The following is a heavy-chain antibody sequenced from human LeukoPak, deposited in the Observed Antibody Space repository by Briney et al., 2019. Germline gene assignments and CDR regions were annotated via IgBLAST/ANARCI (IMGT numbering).Heavy chain of an antibody. D-gene: IGHD6-19*01. CDR2: ISYDGSNK. CDR3: ARPYSSGPDAFDI. V-gene: IGHV3-30-3*01. J-gene: IGHJ3*02. Sequence: PGRSLRLSCAASGFTFSTYAMHWVRQAPGKGLEWVAVISYDGSNKYYADSVKGRFTFSRDNSKNTLYLEMNSLRAEDTAVYYCARPYSSGPDAFDIWGQGTMVTVSS. CDR1: GFTFSTYA.